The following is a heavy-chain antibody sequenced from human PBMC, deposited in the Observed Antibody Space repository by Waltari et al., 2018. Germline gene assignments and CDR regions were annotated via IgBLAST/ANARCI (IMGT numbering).Heavy chain of an antibody. CDR1: GFIVCTIY. J-gene: IGHJ4*02. V-gene: IGHV3-53*01. Sequence: EVQLVESRGALIHPGCSLRLSCAAFGFIVCTIYRSWVRQAPGKGMEWVSVLYADGTTYYEGSVNGRFTISRDNSKNTLYLQMNNLRVEDTAVYFCARAGLGSPSQWLQLLDSWGQGTLVTVSS. CDR2: LYADGTT. D-gene: IGHD5-18*01. CDR3: ARAGLGSPSQWLQLLDS.